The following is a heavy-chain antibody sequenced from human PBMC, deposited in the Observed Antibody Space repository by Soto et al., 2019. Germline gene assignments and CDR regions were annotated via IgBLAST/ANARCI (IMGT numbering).Heavy chain of an antibody. Sequence: QITLKESGPTLVKPTQTLTLTCTFSGFSLSTSGVAVGWIRQPPGKALEWLALISWDNDKRYSPSLKSRLTITKDTSQNQVVLIMTDLDPVDTATYYCTHRSSRYFHNWGQGTLVTISS. CDR1: GFSLSTSGVA. J-gene: IGHJ1*01. V-gene: IGHV2-5*02. CDR2: ISWDNDK. CDR3: THRSSRYFHN.